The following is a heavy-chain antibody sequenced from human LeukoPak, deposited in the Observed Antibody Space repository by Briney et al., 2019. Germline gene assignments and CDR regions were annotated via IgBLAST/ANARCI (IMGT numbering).Heavy chain of an antibody. CDR2: IYDSRFT. Sequence: PSETLSLTCTVSGGSISSHYWSWVRQHPGKGLEWIGCIYDSRFTYYNSSLQSRVSISVDSSENQLSLKLSSVTAADTAVYYCAGGFDSSKMAYWGQGILVTVSS. CDR1: GGSISSHY. J-gene: IGHJ4*02. V-gene: IGHV4-59*06. CDR3: AGGFDSSKMAY. D-gene: IGHD6-13*01.